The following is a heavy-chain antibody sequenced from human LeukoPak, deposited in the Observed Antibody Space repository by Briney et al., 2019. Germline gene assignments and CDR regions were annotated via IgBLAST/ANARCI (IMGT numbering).Heavy chain of an antibody. Sequence: SETLSLTCTVSGGSISSSSYYWGWIRQPPGKGLEWIGSIYYSGSTYYNPSLKSRVTISVDTSKNQFSLKLSSVTAADTAVYYCARRACGGDCYSLSSHWYFDLWGRGTLVTVSS. J-gene: IGHJ2*01. CDR3: ARRACGGDCYSLSSHWYFDL. V-gene: IGHV4-39*07. CDR1: GGSISSSSYY. D-gene: IGHD2-21*02. CDR2: IYYSGST.